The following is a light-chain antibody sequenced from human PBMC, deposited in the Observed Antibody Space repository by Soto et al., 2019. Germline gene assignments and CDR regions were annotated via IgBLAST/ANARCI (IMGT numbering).Light chain of an antibody. CDR2: GAS. J-gene: IGKJ1*01. CDR1: QSVDTKY. CDR3: QQYGRLSWT. V-gene: IGKV3-20*01. Sequence: EIVMPQSPVTLSASPGESATLSCRASQSVDTKYLAWYQFKPGQAPRIIIFGASGRATGIPDRFSGSGSGTDLACTISRLEPEDFAVYYCQQYGRLSWTFGQGPKVDIK.